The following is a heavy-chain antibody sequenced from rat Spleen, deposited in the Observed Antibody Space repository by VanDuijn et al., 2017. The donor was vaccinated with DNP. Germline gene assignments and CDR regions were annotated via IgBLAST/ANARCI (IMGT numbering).Heavy chain of an antibody. CDR3: ARGIITALPYWSFDF. D-gene: IGHD1-6*01. Sequence: EVQLVETGGGLVQPGRSLKLSCVASGFTFSSYWMYWIRQAPGKGLEWVASITPSGGNTYFPDSVKGRFTISRNNAENTLYLQMNSLRSEDTATYYCARGIITALPYWSFDFWGPGTMVTVSS. V-gene: IGHV5-58*01. CDR2: ITPSGGNT. CDR1: GFTFSSYW. J-gene: IGHJ1*01.